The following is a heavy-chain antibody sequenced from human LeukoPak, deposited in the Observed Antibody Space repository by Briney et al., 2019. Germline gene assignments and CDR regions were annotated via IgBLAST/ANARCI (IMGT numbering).Heavy chain of an antibody. CDR2: IAYDGSRA. D-gene: IGHD1-14*01. CDR1: GFTFGGYG. J-gene: IGHJ4*02. CDR3: TRYNNDHFDY. Sequence: RGSLRLSCAGSGFTFGGYGMHWFRQTPGKGLEWVAVIAYDGSRAFYADSVKGRFTISRDNSKNPMSVQMDDLRAEDTAVYYCTRYNNDHFDYWGQGTLVTVSS. V-gene: IGHV3-33*01.